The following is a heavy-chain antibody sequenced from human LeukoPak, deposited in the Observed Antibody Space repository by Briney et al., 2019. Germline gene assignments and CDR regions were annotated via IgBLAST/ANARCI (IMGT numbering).Heavy chain of an antibody. CDR3: ARDPSRGYNYGYGDY. J-gene: IGHJ4*02. Sequence: GGSLRLSCAASGFTFNNYEMNWVRQAPGKGLEWVSYISSSGSTIKYADSVKGRFTIARDNAENSLYLQMNSLRAEDTAVYYCARDPSRGYNYGYGDYWGQGTLVIVSS. V-gene: IGHV3-48*03. D-gene: IGHD5-18*01. CDR1: GFTFNNYE. CDR2: ISSSGSTI.